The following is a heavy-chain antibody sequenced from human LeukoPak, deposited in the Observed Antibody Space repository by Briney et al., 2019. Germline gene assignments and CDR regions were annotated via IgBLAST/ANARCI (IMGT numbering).Heavy chain of an antibody. V-gene: IGHV4-31*03. CDR2: IYYSGST. CDR1: GGSISSGAYY. CDR3: AREKAGSTGSIDS. D-gene: IGHD2-2*01. Sequence: SETLPLTCTVSGGSISSGAYYWSWIRQHPGKGLEWIGYIYYSGSTYYNPSLKSRLTISVDTSKNQFSLKLSSVTAADTAVYYCAREKAGSTGSIDSWGQGTLVTVSS. J-gene: IGHJ4*02.